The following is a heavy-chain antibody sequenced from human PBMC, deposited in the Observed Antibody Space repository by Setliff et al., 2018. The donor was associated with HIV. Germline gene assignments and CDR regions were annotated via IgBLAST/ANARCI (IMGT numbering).Heavy chain of an antibody. CDR2: ISGSGGST. CDR3: AKDGISGGAYPPYYFDY. CDR1: GFTFNTYA. V-gene: IGHV3-23*01. Sequence: SCAASGFTFNTYAMSWVRQAPGKGLEWVSVISGSGGSTFYADSVKGRFTISRDNSKNTLYLQMNGLRVEDTAVYYCAKDGISGGAYPPYYFDYWGHGTLVTVSS. J-gene: IGHJ4*01. D-gene: IGHD2-15*01.